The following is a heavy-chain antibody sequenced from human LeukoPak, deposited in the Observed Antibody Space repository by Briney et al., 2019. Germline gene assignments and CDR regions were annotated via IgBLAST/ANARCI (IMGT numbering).Heavy chain of an antibody. J-gene: IGHJ4*02. CDR1: GYTFTSYA. Sequence: GASVKVSCKASGYTFTSYAMHWVRQAPGQRLEWMGWINAGNGNTKYSQKFQGRVTITRDTSASTAYMELSSLRSEDTAVYYCARVTDSGYDIDYWGQGTLVTVSS. D-gene: IGHD5-12*01. CDR3: ARVTDSGYDIDY. CDR2: INAGNGNT. V-gene: IGHV1-3*01.